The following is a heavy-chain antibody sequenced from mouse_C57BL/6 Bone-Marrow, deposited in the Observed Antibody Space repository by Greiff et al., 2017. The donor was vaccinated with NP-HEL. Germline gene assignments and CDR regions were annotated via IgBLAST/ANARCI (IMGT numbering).Heavy chain of an antibody. D-gene: IGHD1-1*01. V-gene: IGHV1-26*01. CDR3: ARSYYSVGVGYFDY. Sequence: VQLQQSGPELVKPGASVKISCKASGYTFTDYYMNWVKQSHGKSLAWIGDINPNNGGTSYNQKFKGKATLTVDKSSSTAYMELRSLTSEDSAVYYCARSYYSVGVGYFDYWGQGTTLTVSS. J-gene: IGHJ2*01. CDR2: INPNNGGT. CDR1: GYTFTDYY.